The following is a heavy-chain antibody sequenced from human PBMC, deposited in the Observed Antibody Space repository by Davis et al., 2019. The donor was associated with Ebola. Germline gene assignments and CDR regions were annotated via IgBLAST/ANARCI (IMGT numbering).Heavy chain of an antibody. V-gene: IGHV3-30*03. CDR1: GFMFGTYS. CDR2: MSFDGSDE. D-gene: IGHD1-26*01. CDR3: ARSARLGIYYGMDV. Sequence: LSLTCAASGFMFGTYSMHWVRQAPGKGLEWVALMSFDGSDEYYADSVKGRFTIARDNSKKTVSLQMNRLRPEDTATYYCARSARLGIYYGMDVWGQGTTVTVSS. J-gene: IGHJ6*02.